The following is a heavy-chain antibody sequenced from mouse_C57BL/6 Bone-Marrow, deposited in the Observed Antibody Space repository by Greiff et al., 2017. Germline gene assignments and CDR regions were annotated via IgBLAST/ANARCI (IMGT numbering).Heavy chain of an antibody. J-gene: IGHJ4*01. D-gene: IGHD1-1*01. Sequence: VQLQQSGAELVRPGASVKLSCKASGYTFTDYYIHWVKQRPGQGLEWIARIYPGSGNTYYNEKFKGKATLTAEKSSSTAYMQLSSLTSEDSAVYFCARNYGSSLGYAMDYWGQGTSVTVSS. CDR1: GYTFTDYY. CDR2: IYPGSGNT. CDR3: ARNYGSSLGYAMDY. V-gene: IGHV1-76*01.